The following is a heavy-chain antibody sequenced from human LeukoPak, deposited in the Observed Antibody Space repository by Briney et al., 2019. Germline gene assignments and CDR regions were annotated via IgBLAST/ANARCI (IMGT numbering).Heavy chain of an antibody. Sequence: ASVKVSCKASGYSFTSNYIHWVRQAPGQGLEWMGMIYPRDGSTSYAQKFQGRVTVTRDTSTSTVHMELSGLRSEDTAVYYCARGHQSSGGNELSSYYYGMDVRGQGTTVTVSS. V-gene: IGHV1-46*01. D-gene: IGHD1-1*01. CDR1: GYSFTSNY. J-gene: IGHJ6*02. CDR3: ARGHQSSGGNELSSYYYGMDV. CDR2: IYPRDGST.